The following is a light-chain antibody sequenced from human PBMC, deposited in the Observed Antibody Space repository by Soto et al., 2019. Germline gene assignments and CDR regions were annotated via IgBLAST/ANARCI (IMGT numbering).Light chain of an antibody. CDR1: QTISNY. J-gene: IGKJ1*01. V-gene: IGKV1-39*01. Sequence: DLQMTQSPSSLSASVGDRVTITCRASQTISNYLNWYQQKPGKAPDLLIYAASTLQSEVPPRFSGSGSGTDFTLTITSLQPEDFATYYCQQIYSSPRTCGQGTKVDIK. CDR2: AAS. CDR3: QQIYSSPRT.